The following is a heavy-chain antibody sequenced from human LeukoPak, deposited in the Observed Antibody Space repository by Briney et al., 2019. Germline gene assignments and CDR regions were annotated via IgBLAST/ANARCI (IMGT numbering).Heavy chain of an antibody. CDR3: ARDCYYDSSGYYRNWFDP. V-gene: IGHV4-31*03. J-gene: IGHJ5*02. CDR1: GGSTSSGGYY. Sequence: SETLSLTCTVTGGSTSSGGYYWRWIRQHPGKGLEWIGYINYSGSTNYTPSLKSRVTISVDTSKNQFSLKLSSVTAADSTVYYCARDCYYDSSGYYRNWFDPWGQGTLVTVSS. CDR2: INYSGST. D-gene: IGHD3-22*01.